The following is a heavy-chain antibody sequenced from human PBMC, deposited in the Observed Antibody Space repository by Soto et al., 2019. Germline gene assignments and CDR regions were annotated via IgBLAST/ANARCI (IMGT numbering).Heavy chain of an antibody. CDR2: ISSSSSYI. CDR1: GFTFSSYS. V-gene: IGHV3-21*01. J-gene: IGHJ6*02. CDR3: ARDLGASYDSSGYRNYGMDV. Sequence: GGSLRLSCAASGFTFSSYSMNWVRQAPGKGLEWVSSISSSSSYIYYADSVKGRFTISRDNAKNSLYLQMNSLRAEDTAVYYCARDLGASYDSSGYRNYGMDVWGQGTTVTVSS. D-gene: IGHD3-22*01.